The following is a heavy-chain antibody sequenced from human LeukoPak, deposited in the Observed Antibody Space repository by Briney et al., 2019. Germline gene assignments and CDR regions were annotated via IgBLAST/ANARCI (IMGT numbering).Heavy chain of an antibody. CDR1: SDSISSYY. CDR2: IHYTGYT. J-gene: IGHJ4*02. CDR3: ARGVGGGDRYFDY. D-gene: IGHD1-26*01. Sequence: PSETLSLTCIVSSDSISSYYWSWIRQPPGKGLEWIAYIHYTGYTEYNPSLKSRVTISGDTSKRQFSLKVSSVTAADTAVYYCARGVGGGDRYFDYWGQGTLVTVSS. V-gene: IGHV4-59*01.